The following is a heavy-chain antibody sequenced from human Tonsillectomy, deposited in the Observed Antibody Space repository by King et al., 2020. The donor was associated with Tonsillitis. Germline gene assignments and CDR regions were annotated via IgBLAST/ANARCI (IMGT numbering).Heavy chain of an antibody. J-gene: IGHJ3*02. D-gene: IGHD3-9*01. V-gene: IGHV3-20*04. CDR2: IDWNGGST. Sequence: VQLVESGGGVVRPGGSLRLSCAASGFTFGDYGMSWVRQAPGKGLEWVSGIDWNGGSTGYADSVKGRFTLSRDNAKNSMYLQMNSLRAEDTALYYCARVFLRYFDWLSAFDIWGQGTMVTVSS. CDR3: ARVFLRYFDWLSAFDI. CDR1: GFTFGDYG.